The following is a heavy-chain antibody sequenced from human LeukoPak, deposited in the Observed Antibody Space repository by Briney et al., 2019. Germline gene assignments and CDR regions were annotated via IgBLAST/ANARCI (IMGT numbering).Heavy chain of an antibody. Sequence: GGSLRLSCAASGFTFSSYSMAWVRLAPGKGLEWVSVIRGGADDTSYADSVKGRFTISRDNSKNTLFLQMDGLRVEDTAVYYCASLSGVPEYWGQGTLVSVSS. V-gene: IGHV3-23*01. CDR3: ASLSGVPEY. CDR1: GFTFSSYS. D-gene: IGHD7-27*01. CDR2: IRGGADDT. J-gene: IGHJ4*02.